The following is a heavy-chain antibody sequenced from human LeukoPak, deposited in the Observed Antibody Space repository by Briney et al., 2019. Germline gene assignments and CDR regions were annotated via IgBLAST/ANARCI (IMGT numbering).Heavy chain of an antibody. CDR3: SRGGTYYGSFDY. D-gene: IGHD1-26*01. CDR2: ISYDGSNK. V-gene: IGHV3-30-3*01. Sequence: GGSLRLSCAASGFTFSSYAMHWVRQAPGKGLEWVAVISYDGSNKYYADSVKGRFTISRDNYKNTLYLQMDSLRAEDTAVYYCSRGGTYYGSFDYWGLGTLVTVSS. CDR1: GFTFSSYA. J-gene: IGHJ4*02.